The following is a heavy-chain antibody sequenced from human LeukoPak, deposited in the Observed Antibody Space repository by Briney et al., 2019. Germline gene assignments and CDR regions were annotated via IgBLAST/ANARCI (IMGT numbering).Heavy chain of an antibody. V-gene: IGHV1-46*01. CDR1: GYTFTNYY. Sequence: ASVKVSCKASGYTFTNYYIHWVRQAPGQGLEWMGLINPGGANTNYAQNFQGRVTMTRDTSTSTVYMELSSLRSEDTAVYYCAREADILTYFDYWGQGTLVTVSS. CDR3: AREADILTYFDY. J-gene: IGHJ4*02. CDR2: INPGGANT. D-gene: IGHD3-9*01.